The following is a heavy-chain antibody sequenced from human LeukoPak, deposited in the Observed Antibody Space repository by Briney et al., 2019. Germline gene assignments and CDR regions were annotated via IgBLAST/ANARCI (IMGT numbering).Heavy chain of an antibody. J-gene: IGHJ6*03. CDR1: GGSFSGYY. Sequence: PSETLYLTCAVYGGSFSGYYWSWIRQPPGKGLEWIGEINHSGSTNYNPSLKSRVTISVDTSKNQFSLKLSSVTAADTAVYYCARHSHTGYDYYYYMDVWGKGTTVTISS. V-gene: IGHV4-34*01. CDR2: INHSGST. D-gene: IGHD5-18*01. CDR3: ARHSHTGYDYYYYMDV.